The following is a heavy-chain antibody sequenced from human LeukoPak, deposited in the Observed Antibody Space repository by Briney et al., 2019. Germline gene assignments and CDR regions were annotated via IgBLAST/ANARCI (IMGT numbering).Heavy chain of an antibody. V-gene: IGHV3-33*08. CDR3: AIIPRAAAGPSARSPFHY. CDR2: IWYDGSNE. D-gene: IGHD6-13*01. CDR1: GLTFSSHW. Sequence: PGGSLRLSCAASGLTFSSHWMHWVRQAPGKGLEWVATIWYDGSNEDYVESVKGRFSISRDNSENTLYLQMNSLRAEDTAVYYCAIIPRAAAGPSARSPFHYWGQGTLVTVSS. J-gene: IGHJ4*02.